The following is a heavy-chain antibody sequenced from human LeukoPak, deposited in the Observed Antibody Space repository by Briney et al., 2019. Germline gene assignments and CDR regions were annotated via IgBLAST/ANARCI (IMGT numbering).Heavy chain of an antibody. J-gene: IGHJ4*02. CDR2: ISYSRNFI. CDR1: GFNFNIYS. CDR3: ARDDQSVGYCSGGSCPNYFDY. D-gene: IGHD2-15*01. V-gene: IGHV3-21*01. Sequence: GGSLRLSCVASGFNFNIYSMNWVRQAPGKGLEWVSFISYSRNFIYYADSVKGRFTISRDNAKNALYLQMNSLRAEDTAVYYCARDDQSVGYCSGGSCPNYFDYWGQGTLVTVSS.